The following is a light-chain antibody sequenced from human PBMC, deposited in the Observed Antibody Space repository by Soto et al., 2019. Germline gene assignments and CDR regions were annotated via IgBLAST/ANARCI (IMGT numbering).Light chain of an antibody. CDR3: QQGYSNPWT. J-gene: IGKJ1*01. Sequence: DIQMTQSPTSLSASIGYRVTITCRASQTVNTYLHWYQQKPGKAPKLLIYAASNLQSGVPSRFSGSGSGTNFTLSLNSLQPEDFATYYCQQGYSNPWTFGQGTTVDIK. CDR1: QTVNTY. V-gene: IGKV1-39*01. CDR2: AAS.